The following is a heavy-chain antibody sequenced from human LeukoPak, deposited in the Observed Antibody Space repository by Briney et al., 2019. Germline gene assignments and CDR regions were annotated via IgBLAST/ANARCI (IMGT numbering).Heavy chain of an antibody. D-gene: IGHD6-25*01. J-gene: IGHJ5*02. CDR2: IRYDGSNK. CDR1: GFTFSSYG. Sequence: GGSLRLSCAASGFTFSSYGMHWVRQAPGKGLEWVAFIRYDGSNKYYADSVKGRFTTSRDNSKNTLYLQMNSLRAEDTAVYYCANSYSSGWGSNWFDPWGQGTLVTVSS. V-gene: IGHV3-30*02. CDR3: ANSYSSGWGSNWFDP.